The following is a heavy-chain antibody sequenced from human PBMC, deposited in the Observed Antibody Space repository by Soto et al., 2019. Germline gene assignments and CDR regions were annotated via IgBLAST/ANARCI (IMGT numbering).Heavy chain of an antibody. V-gene: IGHV3-23*01. CDR3: AKRELDDK. J-gene: IGHJ4*02. CDR1: GFTFRSYG. CDR2: IIDNGGRT. D-gene: IGHD3-3*02. Sequence: EVQLLESGGRFVQPGGSLRLSCAASGFTFRSYGMSWVRQAPGKGLEWISAIIDNGGRTDYADSVKGRFTISRDNSKNTLFLQMNTLTAEDTAVYYCAKRELDDKWGQGTLVTVS.